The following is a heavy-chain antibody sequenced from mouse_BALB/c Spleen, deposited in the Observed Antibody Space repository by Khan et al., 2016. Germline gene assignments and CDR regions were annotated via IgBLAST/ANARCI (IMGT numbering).Heavy chain of an antibody. Sequence: QVQLQQSGAELVKPGASVKLSCKASGYTFTSYWMHWVKQRPGQGLEWIGEINPSNGRTNYNEKFKSKATLTVDKSSSTAYMQLSSLTSEDSAVYYCARTYRYEGYYAMDYWGQGTSVTVSS. CDR3: ARTYRYEGYYAMDY. J-gene: IGHJ4*01. V-gene: IGHV1S81*02. CDR1: GYTFTSYW. CDR2: INPSNGRT. D-gene: IGHD2-14*01.